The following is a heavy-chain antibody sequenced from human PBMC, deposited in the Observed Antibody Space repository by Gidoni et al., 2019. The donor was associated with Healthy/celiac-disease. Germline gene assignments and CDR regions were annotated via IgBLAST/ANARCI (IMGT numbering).Heavy chain of an antibody. CDR2: IAYEGSNK. J-gene: IGHJ6*02. CDR1: GFPFSSDG. Sequence: VQLVESGGGVVQPGRSRRLSCAGSGFPFSSDGMHWVRQAPGTGLGWGAVIAYEGSNKYYADSVKGRFTISRDNSKNTLYLQMNSLRAEDTAVYYCAKDQGYCSGGSCYSVVRYYYYGMDVWGQGTTVTVSS. D-gene: IGHD2-15*01. V-gene: IGHV3-30*18. CDR3: AKDQGYCSGGSCYSVVRYYYYGMDV.